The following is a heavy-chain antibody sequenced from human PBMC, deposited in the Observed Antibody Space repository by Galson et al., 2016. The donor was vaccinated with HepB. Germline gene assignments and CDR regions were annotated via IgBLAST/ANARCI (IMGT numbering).Heavy chain of an antibody. D-gene: IGHD3-10*01. V-gene: IGHV3-53*01. CDR2: LYSGGST. Sequence: SLRLSCAASGFIVSSNDMSWVRQAPGKGLEWASVLYSGGSTYYADSVRGRFTISRDNSKNTLYLQMNSLRAEDTAVYYCASSVRGSGSPPGGYWGQGILVTVSS. CDR1: GFIVSSND. J-gene: IGHJ4*02. CDR3: ASSVRGSGSPPGGY.